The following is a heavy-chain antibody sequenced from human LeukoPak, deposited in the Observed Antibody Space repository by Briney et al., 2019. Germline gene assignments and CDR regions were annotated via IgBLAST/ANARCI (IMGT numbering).Heavy chain of an antibody. CDR3: AVPYYYDSSGYHDAFDI. J-gene: IGHJ3*02. CDR2: IVYDGSDK. Sequence: PGGSQRLSCAASGFTFSSYGMHWVRQAPGKGLEWVAFIVYDGSDKYYADSVKGRFTISRDNSKNTLYLQMNSLRAEDTAVYYCAVPYYYDSSGYHDAFDIWGQGTMVTVSS. CDR1: GFTFSSYG. D-gene: IGHD3-22*01. V-gene: IGHV3-30*02.